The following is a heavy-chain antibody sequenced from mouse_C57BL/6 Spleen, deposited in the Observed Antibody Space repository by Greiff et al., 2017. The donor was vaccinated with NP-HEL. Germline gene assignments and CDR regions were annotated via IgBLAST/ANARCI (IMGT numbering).Heavy chain of an antibody. CDR3: ARYGNYRMDY. J-gene: IGHJ4*01. Sequence: EVKLQQSGPELVKPGASVKISCKASGYTFTDYYMNWVKQSHGKSLEWIGDINPNNGGTSYNQKFKGKATLTVDKSSSTAYMELRSLTSEDSAVYYCARYGNYRMDYWGQGTSVTVSS. CDR1: GYTFTDYY. V-gene: IGHV1-26*01. CDR2: INPNNGGT. D-gene: IGHD2-1*01.